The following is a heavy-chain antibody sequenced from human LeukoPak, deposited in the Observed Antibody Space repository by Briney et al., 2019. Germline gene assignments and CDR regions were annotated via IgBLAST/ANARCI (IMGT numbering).Heavy chain of an antibody. D-gene: IGHD1-14*01. Sequence: GGSLRLSCAASGFTFSDYWMHWVRQVPGKGLVWVSRINTGGSSTTYADSVKGRFTISRDNAKNTLYLQMNGLRAEDTAVYYCARSNRADDYWGQGTLVTVSS. CDR2: INTGGSST. J-gene: IGHJ4*02. CDR3: ARSNRADDY. V-gene: IGHV3-74*01. CDR1: GFTFSDYW.